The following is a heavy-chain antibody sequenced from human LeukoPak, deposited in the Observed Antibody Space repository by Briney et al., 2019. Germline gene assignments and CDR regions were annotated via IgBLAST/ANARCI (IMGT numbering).Heavy chain of an antibody. CDR2: IIPILGIA. V-gene: IGHV1-69*04. Sequence: ASVKVSCKASGGTFGSYAISWVRQAPGQGLEWMGRIIPILGIANYAQKFQGRVTITADKSTSTAYMELSSLRSEDTAVYYCARLGVTPYYYYGMDVWGQGTTVTVSS. CDR3: ARLGVTPYYYYGMDV. CDR1: GGTFGSYA. J-gene: IGHJ6*02. D-gene: IGHD3-16*01.